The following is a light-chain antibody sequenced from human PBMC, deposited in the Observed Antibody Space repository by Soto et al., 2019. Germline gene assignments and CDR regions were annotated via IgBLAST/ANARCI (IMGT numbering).Light chain of an antibody. CDR1: QGIRND. Sequence: AIQMTQSPSSLSASVGDRVTITCRASQGIRNDLGWYQQKPGKAPNLLIHTASSLESGVPSRFSGSGYGTDFTLTISSLQPEDFATYYCLQYYNHPKTFGQGTKLEIK. CDR2: TAS. CDR3: LQYYNHPKT. V-gene: IGKV1-6*01. J-gene: IGKJ2*01.